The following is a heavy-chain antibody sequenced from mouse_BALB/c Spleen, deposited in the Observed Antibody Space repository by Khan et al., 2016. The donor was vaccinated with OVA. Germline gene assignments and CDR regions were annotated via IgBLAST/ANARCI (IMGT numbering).Heavy chain of an antibody. Sequence: EVQLQESGGGLVQPGGSLKLSCAASGFTFSSNTMSWVRQTPEKRLEWVAYITNGGGNTYYPDTVKGRFTISRDNAKNTLYLQMSSLKSEDTAMYYCARIPSYSTPAFTYWGQGTSVTVSS. D-gene: IGHD1-1*01. V-gene: IGHV5-12-2*01. CDR3: ARIPSYSTPAFTY. CDR1: GFTFSSNT. J-gene: IGHJ4*01. CDR2: ITNGGGNT.